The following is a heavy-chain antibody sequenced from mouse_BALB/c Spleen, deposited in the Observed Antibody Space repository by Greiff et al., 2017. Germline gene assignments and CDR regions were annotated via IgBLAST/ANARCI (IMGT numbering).Heavy chain of an antibody. CDR1: GFHIKDTY. Sequence: VQLQQSGAELVKPGASVKLSCTASGFHIKDTYMHWVKQRPEQGLEWIGRIDPANGNTKYDPKFQGKATITADTSSNTAYLQLSSLTSEDTAVYYCARGITGRFAYWGQGTLVTVSA. J-gene: IGHJ3*01. D-gene: IGHD2-4*01. V-gene: IGHV14-3*02. CDR3: ARGITGRFAY. CDR2: IDPANGNT.